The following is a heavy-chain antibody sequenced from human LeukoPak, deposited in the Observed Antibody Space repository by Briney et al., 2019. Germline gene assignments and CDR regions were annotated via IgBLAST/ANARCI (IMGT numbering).Heavy chain of an antibody. CDR2: IYYSGST. Sequence: SETLSLTCTVSGGSITSYYWSWIRQPPGKGLEWIGYIYYSGSTNYNPSLKSRVTISVDTSKNQFSLKLSSVTAADTAVYYCARDPVFRAYDSSGYYHYYYYMDVWGKGTTVTVSS. D-gene: IGHD3-22*01. J-gene: IGHJ6*03. V-gene: IGHV4-59*01. CDR1: GGSITSYY. CDR3: ARDPVFRAYDSSGYYHYYYYMDV.